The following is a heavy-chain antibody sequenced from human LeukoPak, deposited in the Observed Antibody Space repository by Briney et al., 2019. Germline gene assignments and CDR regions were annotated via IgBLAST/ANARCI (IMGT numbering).Heavy chain of an antibody. D-gene: IGHD1-1*01. Sequence: PSETPSLTCTVSGGSISSGGYYWSWIRQPPGKGLEWIGYIYHSGSTYYNPSLKSRVTISVDRFKNQFSLKLSSVTAADTAVYYCARKKQLADWFDPWGQGILVTVSS. CDR2: IYHSGST. J-gene: IGHJ5*02. CDR1: GGSISSGGYY. CDR3: ARKKQLADWFDP. V-gene: IGHV4-30-2*01.